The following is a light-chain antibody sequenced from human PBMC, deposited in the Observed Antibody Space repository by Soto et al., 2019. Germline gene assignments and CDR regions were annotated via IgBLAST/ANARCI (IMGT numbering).Light chain of an antibody. V-gene: IGLV3-21*02. CDR1: NIGTKR. CDR2: DDS. CDR3: QVWDSSGDNWV. J-gene: IGLJ3*02. Sequence: YELTQPPSVSVAPGQTARITCGGNNIGTKRVHWYQRKPGQAPVLVVYDDSERPSGIPERISGSNSGSTATLAISRVEAGDEADYYCQVWDSSGDNWVFGGGTKLTVL.